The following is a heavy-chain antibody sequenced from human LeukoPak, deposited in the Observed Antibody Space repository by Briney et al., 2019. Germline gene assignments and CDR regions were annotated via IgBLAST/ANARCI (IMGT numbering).Heavy chain of an antibody. J-gene: IGHJ3*02. CDR2: IYHSGTT. Sequence: SETLSLTCAVSGYSISSGYYWGWIRQPPGKGLEWIGSIYHSGTTFCNSSLKSRLTISVDTSKNQFSLKLGSVTTSDTAVYYCARRPSAGAFDIWGQGTMVTVSS. V-gene: IGHV4-38-2*01. CDR1: GYSISSGYY. CDR3: ARRPSAGAFDI.